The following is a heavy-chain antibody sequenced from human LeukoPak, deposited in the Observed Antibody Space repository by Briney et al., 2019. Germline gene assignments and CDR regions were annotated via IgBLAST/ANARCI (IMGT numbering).Heavy chain of an antibody. D-gene: IGHD7-27*01. V-gene: IGHV4-39*01. Sequence: ASETLSLTCTVSGGSISSSSYYWGWIRQPPGKGLEWIGSIYYSGSTYYNPSLKSRVTISVDTSKNQFSLKLSSVTAAGTAVYYCARYTGTNWGYSFDYWGQGTLVTVSS. CDR1: GGSISSSSYY. CDR2: IYYSGST. J-gene: IGHJ4*02. CDR3: ARYTGTNWGYSFDY.